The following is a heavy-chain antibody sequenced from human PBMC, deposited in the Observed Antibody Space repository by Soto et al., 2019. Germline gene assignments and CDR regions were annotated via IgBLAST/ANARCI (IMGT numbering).Heavy chain of an antibody. V-gene: IGHV3-48*02. J-gene: IGHJ6*02. CDR3: ATRSMSPEGMDV. Sequence: PGGSLRLSCAASGFTFSSYSMNWVRQAPGKGLEWVSYISSSSSTIYYADSVKGRFTISRDNAKNSLYLQMNSLRDEDTAVYYCATRSMSPEGMDVWGQGTTVTVSS. CDR2: ISSSSSTI. CDR1: GFTFSSYS.